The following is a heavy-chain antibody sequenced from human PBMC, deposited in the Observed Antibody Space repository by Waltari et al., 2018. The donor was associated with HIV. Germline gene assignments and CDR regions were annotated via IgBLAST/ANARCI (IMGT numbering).Heavy chain of an antibody. D-gene: IGHD3-16*01. CDR2: ISWGSGST. CDR3: AKDKGPLTGNYFDY. J-gene: IGHJ4*02. CDR1: GFTFDDYT. V-gene: IGHV3-43*01. Sequence: EVQLVESGGVVVQPGGSLRLSCAASGFTFDDYTMHWVRQAPGKGLEWVALISWGSGSTYYADSGKGRFTISRDNSINSLYLQMNSLRTEDTALYYCAKDKGPLTGNYFDYWGQGTLVTVSS.